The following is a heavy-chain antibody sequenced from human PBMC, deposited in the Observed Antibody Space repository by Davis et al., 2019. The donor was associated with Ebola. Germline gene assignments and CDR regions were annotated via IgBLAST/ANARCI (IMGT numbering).Heavy chain of an antibody. D-gene: IGHD1-26*01. CDR3: HLWPKYSESL. Sequence: GESLKISCAASGFSVSDTYMSWVRQAPGKGLEWVSVIYTAGRMYHADSVKGRFTLSRDNSKNTVYLQINSQRAEDTAVHYCHLWPKYSESLWGQGTMVTVSS. CDR1: GFSVSDTY. V-gene: IGHV3-53*01. J-gene: IGHJ3*01. CDR2: IYTAGRM.